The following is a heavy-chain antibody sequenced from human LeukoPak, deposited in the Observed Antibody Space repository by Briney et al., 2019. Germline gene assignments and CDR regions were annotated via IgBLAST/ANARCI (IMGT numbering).Heavy chain of an antibody. V-gene: IGHV3-21*01. D-gene: IGHD3-10*01. CDR2: ISSSSSYI. CDR1: GFTFSSYG. Sequence: GGSLRLSCAASGFTFSSYGMNWVRQAPGKGLEWVSSISSSSSYIYYADSVKGRFTISRDNAKNSLYLQMNSLRAEDTAVYYCARDHYYGSGRWAFDIWGQGTMVTVSS. CDR3: ARDHYYGSGRWAFDI. J-gene: IGHJ3*02.